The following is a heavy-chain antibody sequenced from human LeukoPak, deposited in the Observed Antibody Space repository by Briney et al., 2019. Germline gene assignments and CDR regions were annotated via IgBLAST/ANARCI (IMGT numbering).Heavy chain of an antibody. J-gene: IGHJ4*02. CDR2: MYYRGST. CDR3: ARMTTIGSYYIDN. CDR1: GGSISGYY. Sequence: SETLSLTCTVSGGSISGYYWSWIRQPPGKGLEWIGSMYYRGSTYYNPSLKSRVTISIDTSKNQFSLKLSSVTAADTSVYYCARMTTIGSYYIDNWGQGTLVTVSS. V-gene: IGHV4-59*08. D-gene: IGHD5-24*01.